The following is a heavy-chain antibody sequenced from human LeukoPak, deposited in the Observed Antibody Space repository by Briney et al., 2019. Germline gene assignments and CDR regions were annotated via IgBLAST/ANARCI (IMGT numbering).Heavy chain of an antibody. CDR1: GGSISSGDYY. CDR3: AREVRGSSWYDFDY. Sequence: PSETLSLTCTVSGGSISSGDYYWSWIRQPPGKGLEWIGYIYYSGSTYYNPSLKSRVTISVDTSKNQFSLKLSSVTAADTAVYYCAREVRGSSWYDFDYWGQGTLVTVSS. V-gene: IGHV4-30-4*02. J-gene: IGHJ4*02. D-gene: IGHD6-13*01. CDR2: IYYSGST.